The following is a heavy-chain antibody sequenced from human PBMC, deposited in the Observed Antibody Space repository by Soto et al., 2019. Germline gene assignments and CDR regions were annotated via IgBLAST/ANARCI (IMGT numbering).Heavy chain of an antibody. CDR3: ARSIFGVPISTGWFDP. CDR1: GGTFSSYA. J-gene: IGHJ5*02. D-gene: IGHD3-3*01. V-gene: IGHV1-69*01. Sequence: QVQLVQSGAEVKKPGSSVKVSCKASGGTFSSYAISWVRQAPGQGLEWMGGIIPIFGTANYAQKFQGRVTITADESTSTAYMELSSMRSEDTAVYYCARSIFGVPISTGWFDPWGQGTLVTVSS. CDR2: IIPIFGTA.